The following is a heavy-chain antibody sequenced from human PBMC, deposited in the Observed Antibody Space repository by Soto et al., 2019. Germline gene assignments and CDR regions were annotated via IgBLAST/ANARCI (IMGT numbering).Heavy chain of an antibody. J-gene: IGHJ4*02. D-gene: IGHD4-17*01. CDR3: AHRRTTSFDY. Sequence: ETLSLTCTVSGFSLSNAGLGVSWIRQPPGKALEWLAHIFSNDEKSYSPSLKSRLTITRDTSKNQVVLTMTNMDPVDTATYYCAHRRTTSFDYWGQGTLVTVSS. V-gene: IGHV2-26*01. CDR1: GFSLSNAGLG. CDR2: IFSNDEK.